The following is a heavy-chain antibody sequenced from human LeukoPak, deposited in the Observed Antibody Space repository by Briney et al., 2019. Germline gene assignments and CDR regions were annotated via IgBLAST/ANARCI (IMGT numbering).Heavy chain of an antibody. J-gene: IGHJ4*02. V-gene: IGHV3-23*01. CDR2: IGDSGDYT. D-gene: IGHD2-8*01. CDR3: AKDTSIGKYCTNGVCSPFDY. Sequence: PGGSLRLSCAGSGFTVSSYAMSWVRQAPGQGLEWVSVIGDSGDYTSYADSVRGRFTISRDNSRNTLYLQMISLRPEDTAVYYCAKDTSIGKYCTNGVCSPFDYWGQGTLVTVSS. CDR1: GFTVSSYA.